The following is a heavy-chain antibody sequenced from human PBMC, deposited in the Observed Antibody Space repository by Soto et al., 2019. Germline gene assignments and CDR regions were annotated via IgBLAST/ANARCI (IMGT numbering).Heavy chain of an antibody. CDR1: GYTFTSYD. J-gene: IGHJ4*02. D-gene: IGHD3-10*01. CDR2: MNPNSGNT. V-gene: IGHV1-8*01. Sequence: ASVKVSCKASGYTFTSYDINWVRQATGQGLEWMGWMNPNSGNTGYAQKFQGRVTMTRNTSISTAYMELSSLRSEDTAVYYCARVKGSREVWFGELYFDYWGQGTLVTVSS. CDR3: ARVKGSREVWFGELYFDY.